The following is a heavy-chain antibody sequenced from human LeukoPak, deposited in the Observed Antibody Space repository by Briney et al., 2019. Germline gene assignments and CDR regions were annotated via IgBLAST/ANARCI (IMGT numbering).Heavy chain of an antibody. V-gene: IGHV3-49*04. CDR2: IRSKAYGGTT. CDR1: GFTFGDYA. Sequence: GGSLRLSCTASGFTFGDYAMSWVRQAPGKGLEWVGFIRSKAYGGTTEYAASVKGRFTISRDDSKSIAYLQMNSLKTEDTAVYYCTKETQYCSGGSCHQFDYWGQGTLVTVSS. CDR3: TKETQYCSGGSCHQFDY. J-gene: IGHJ4*02. D-gene: IGHD2-15*01.